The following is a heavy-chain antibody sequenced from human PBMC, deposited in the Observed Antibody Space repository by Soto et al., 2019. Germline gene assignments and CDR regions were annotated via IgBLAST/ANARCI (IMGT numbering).Heavy chain of an antibody. D-gene: IGHD6-13*01. CDR1: GGSFSGYY. CDR3: AREAVLDSSSWFDY. CDR2: IYYSGST. J-gene: IGHJ4*02. V-gene: IGHV4-59*01. Sequence: SETVSLTCAVYGGSFSGYYWSWIRQPPGKGLEWIGYIYYSGSTNYNPSLKSRVTISVDTSKNQFSLKLSSVTAADTAVYYCAREAVLDSSSWFDYWGQGTLVTVSS.